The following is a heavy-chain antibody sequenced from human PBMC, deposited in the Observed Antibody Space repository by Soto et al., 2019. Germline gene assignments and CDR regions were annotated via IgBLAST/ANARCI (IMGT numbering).Heavy chain of an antibody. CDR3: ARKEEGIIDGDNWFDP. CDR1: GGSISSYY. Sequence: SETLSLTCTVSGGSISSYYWSWIRQPPGKGLEWIGYIYYSGSTNYNPSLKSRVTISVDTSKNQFSLKLSSVTAADTAVYYCARKEEGIIDGDNWFDPWGQGTLVTVSS. D-gene: IGHD2-15*01. J-gene: IGHJ5*02. V-gene: IGHV4-59*08. CDR2: IYYSGST.